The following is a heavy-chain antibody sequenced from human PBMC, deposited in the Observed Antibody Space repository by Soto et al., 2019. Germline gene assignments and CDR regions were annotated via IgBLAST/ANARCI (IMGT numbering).Heavy chain of an antibody. CDR3: AKDGVVEGGRDGMEV. D-gene: IGHD2-2*01. V-gene: IGHV3-30*18. J-gene: IGHJ6*02. Sequence: QVQLVESGGGVVQPGRSLRLSCAASGFTFSSYGMHWVRQAPGKGLEWVAVISYDGSNKYYADSVKGRFTISRDNSKNTLYVKMESVRAEDRAVYYCAKDGVVEGGRDGMEVWGQGTTVTVSS. CDR2: ISYDGSNK. CDR1: GFTFSSYG.